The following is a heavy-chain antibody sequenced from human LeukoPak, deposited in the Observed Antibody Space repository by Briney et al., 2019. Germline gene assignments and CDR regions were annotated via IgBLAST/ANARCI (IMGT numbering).Heavy chain of an antibody. D-gene: IGHD3-9*01. V-gene: IGHV4-34*01. Sequence: SETLSLTCAVYGGSFSGYYWSWIRQPPGKGLDWIGEINHSGSTNYNPSLTSRVTISVDTSKNQFSLKLSSVTAADTAVYYCARGLYYDILTGYSSLYYFDYWGQGTLVTVSS. CDR3: ARGLYYDILTGYSSLYYFDY. CDR1: GGSFSGYY. J-gene: IGHJ4*02. CDR2: INHSGST.